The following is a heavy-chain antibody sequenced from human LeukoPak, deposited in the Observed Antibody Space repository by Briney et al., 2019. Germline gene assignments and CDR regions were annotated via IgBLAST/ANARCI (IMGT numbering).Heavy chain of an antibody. CDR2: LHASGST. D-gene: IGHD1-26*01. Sequence: SETLSLTCTVSGDSISNSYWSWIRQLAGKGLEWIGRLHASGSTNYNPSLKSRVTMSLDTSKNQVSLNLNSVTAADTAVYYCARDVRPTYGSWFDTWGQGTLVTVSS. V-gene: IGHV4-4*07. CDR3: ARDVRPTYGSWFDT. J-gene: IGHJ5*02. CDR1: GDSISNSY.